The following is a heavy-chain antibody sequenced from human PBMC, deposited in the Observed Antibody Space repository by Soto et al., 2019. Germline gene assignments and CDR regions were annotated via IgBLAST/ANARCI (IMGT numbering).Heavy chain of an antibody. CDR1: GDTFNFYS. V-gene: IGHV1-69*04. Sequence: QVQLVQSGAEVKRPGSSVKVSCKASGDTFNFYSINWVRQAPGLGLEWMGRVNPILSMSNYAQRLQGRVTMNTDKSTSTGSSEQSGSRSEDTAIYYCATSYGSADRAFDFWGLGALVTVS. CDR2: VNPILSMS. J-gene: IGHJ4*02. D-gene: IGHD3-10*01. CDR3: ATSYGSADRAFDF.